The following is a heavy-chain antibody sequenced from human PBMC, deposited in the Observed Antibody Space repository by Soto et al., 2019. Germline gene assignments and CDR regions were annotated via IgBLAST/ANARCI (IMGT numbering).Heavy chain of an antibody. V-gene: IGHV4-31*03. CDR1: GDSISSATHY. CDR3: VSHLTCIANCFDS. Sequence: SETLSLTCTVSGDSISSATHYWNWIRQHPGKGLEWIGYVSSSGNTYYNPSPKSRVFMSVDTSKNHFSLKLTSVTAADTAIYYCVSHLTCIANCFDSWGQGTQVTVSS. J-gene: IGHJ4*02. D-gene: IGHD2-8*01. CDR2: VSSSGNT.